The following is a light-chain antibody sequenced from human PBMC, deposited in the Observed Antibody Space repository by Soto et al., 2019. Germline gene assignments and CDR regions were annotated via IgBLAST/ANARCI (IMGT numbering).Light chain of an antibody. CDR3: QQRANLWT. V-gene: IGKV3-11*01. J-gene: IGKJ1*01. Sequence: EIVLTQSPATLSLSPGERATVSCRASQSVYGLLAWFQQKPGQVPRLLIYDAATRATGIPARFSGSGCGTDFTLTISSLEPEDFAVYFCQQRANLWTFGQGTRVQIK. CDR1: QSVYGL. CDR2: DAA.